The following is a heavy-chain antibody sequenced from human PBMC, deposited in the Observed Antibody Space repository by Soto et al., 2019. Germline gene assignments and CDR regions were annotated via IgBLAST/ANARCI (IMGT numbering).Heavy chain of an antibody. CDR3: VGEYCCLPDY. J-gene: IGHJ4*02. V-gene: IGHV3-7*05. CDR1: EYTFSSLW. D-gene: IGHD2-21*01. Sequence: DVQLVESGGGLVQPGGSLRLSCEASEYTFSSLWMNWVRQAPGKGLEWVAIIEQNGGERNYLDSVKGRFTISRDNAKKSVYLQMTTLRAWDTALYYFVGEYCCLPDYWGQGTLVIVSS. CDR2: IEQNGGER.